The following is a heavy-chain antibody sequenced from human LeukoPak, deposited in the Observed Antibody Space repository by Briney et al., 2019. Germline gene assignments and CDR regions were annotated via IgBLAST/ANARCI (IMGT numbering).Heavy chain of an antibody. CDR2: IYYSGST. Sequence: PSETLSLTCTVSGGSISSYYWSWIRQPPGKGLEWIGYIYYSGSTNYNPSLKSRVTISVDTSKNQFSLKLSSVPAADTAVYYCASLRYLGSGEDQEYFQHWGQGTLVTVSS. D-gene: IGHD6-19*01. CDR3: ASLRYLGSGEDQEYFQH. CDR1: GGSISSYY. J-gene: IGHJ1*01. V-gene: IGHV4-59*01.